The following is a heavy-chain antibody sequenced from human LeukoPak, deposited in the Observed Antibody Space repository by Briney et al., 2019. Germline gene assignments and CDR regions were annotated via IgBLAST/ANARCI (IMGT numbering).Heavy chain of an antibody. CDR3: GRAFPPLRTSSAGDL. CDR1: GFTFSDYD. V-gene: IGHV3-21*06. D-gene: IGHD3-16*01. CDR2: ISGRSSHT. J-gene: IGHJ4*02. Sequence: PGGSLRLSCSASGFTFSDYDMNWIRQAQGKGLEWISAISGRSSHTYYGDSVKGRFSISRDNAKNLLYLQMNGLGAEDTAVYYCGRAFPPLRTSSAGDLWGQGTLVTVSS.